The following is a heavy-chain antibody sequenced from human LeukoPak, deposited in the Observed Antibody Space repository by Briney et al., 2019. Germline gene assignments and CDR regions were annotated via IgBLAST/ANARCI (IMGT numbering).Heavy chain of an antibody. CDR2: IYYSGST. J-gene: IGHJ3*02. CDR3: ARQKYDYVWGSYQRHDAFDI. Sequence: PSETLSLTCTVSGGSISSYYWSWIRQPPGKGLEWIGYIYYSGSTNYNPSLKSRVTISVDTSKNQFSLKLSSVTAADTAVYYCARQKYDYVWGSYQRHDAFDIWGQGTMVTVSS. V-gene: IGHV4-59*08. CDR1: GGSISSYY. D-gene: IGHD3-16*02.